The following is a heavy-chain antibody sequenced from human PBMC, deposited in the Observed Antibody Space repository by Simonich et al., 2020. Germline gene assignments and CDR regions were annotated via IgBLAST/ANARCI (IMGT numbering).Heavy chain of an antibody. CDR3: ARTNTMRELDTMVRGVDYFDY. CDR2: ITPILGKA. J-gene: IGHJ4*02. D-gene: IGHD3-10*01. V-gene: IGHV1-69*06. Sequence: QVQLVQSGAEVKKPGSSVKVSCKASGGTFSSYAISWVRQAPGQGLEWIRGITPILGKANYAQKFQRRVTITADKPTNTAYMELSSLRSEDTAVYYCARTNTMRELDTMVRGVDYFDYWGQGTLVTVSS. CDR1: GGTFSSYA.